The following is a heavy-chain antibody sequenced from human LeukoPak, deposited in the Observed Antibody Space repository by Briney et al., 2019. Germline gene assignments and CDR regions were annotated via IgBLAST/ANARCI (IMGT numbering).Heavy chain of an antibody. J-gene: IGHJ4*01. V-gene: IGHV3-74*01. CDR2: INSDGSST. Sequence: GGSLRLSCAASGFTFSSYWMHWVRQAPGKGLVWVSRINSDGSSTSYADSVKGRFTISRDNAKNTLFLQMYSLRADDTAVYFCSRGREYISNWNPFDFWGHGTLVTVSS. D-gene: IGHD6-13*01. CDR1: GFTFSSYW. CDR3: SRGREYISNWNPFDF.